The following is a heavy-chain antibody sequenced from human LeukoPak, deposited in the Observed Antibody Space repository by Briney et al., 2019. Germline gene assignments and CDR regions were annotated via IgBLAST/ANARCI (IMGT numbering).Heavy chain of an antibody. CDR3: ARYDYYDSSGLPLDAFDI. J-gene: IGHJ3*02. CDR1: GGSISTYY. Sequence: SETLSLTCSVSGGSISTYYWNWIRQTPGKGLEWIGHISYGNTDYNPSLKSRVTISVDTSKNQFSLKLSSVTAADTAVYYCARYDYYDSSGLPLDAFDIWGQGTMVTVSS. V-gene: IGHV4-59*12. CDR2: ISYGNT. D-gene: IGHD3-22*01.